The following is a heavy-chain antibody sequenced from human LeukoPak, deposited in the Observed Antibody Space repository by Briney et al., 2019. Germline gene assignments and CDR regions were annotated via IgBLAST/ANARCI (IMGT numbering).Heavy chain of an antibody. CDR1: GFNFSDYY. D-gene: IGHD2-15*01. V-gene: IGHV3-11*04. Sequence: PGGALRLSCVASGFNFSDYYMSWIRLTPGKGLEWVSYISSRSITIYYVDPVKGRFTISRDDAKNSLSLQMGSLRAEDTAVYYCARFSGRNWGQGTLVTVSS. CDR2: ISSRSITI. CDR3: ARFSGRN. J-gene: IGHJ4*02.